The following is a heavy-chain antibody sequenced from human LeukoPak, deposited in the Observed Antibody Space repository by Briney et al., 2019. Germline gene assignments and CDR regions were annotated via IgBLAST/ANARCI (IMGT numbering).Heavy chain of an antibody. Sequence: PSETLSLTCTVSGYSISSSYYWSWIRQPPGKGLEWIGYIYYSGSTNHNPSLKSRVTISVDTSKNQFSLKLSSVTAADTAVYYCARAHERTAMAPFDYWGQGTLVTVSS. D-gene: IGHD5-18*01. V-gene: IGHV4-61*01. CDR3: ARAHERTAMAPFDY. J-gene: IGHJ4*02. CDR2: IYYSGST. CDR1: GYSISSSYY.